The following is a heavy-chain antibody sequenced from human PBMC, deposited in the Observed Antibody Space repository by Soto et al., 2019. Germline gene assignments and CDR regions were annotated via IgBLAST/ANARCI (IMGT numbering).Heavy chain of an antibody. CDR2: IYYSGST. D-gene: IGHD2-2*01. Sequence: QVQLQESGPGLVKPSETLSLTCTVSGGSISSYYWSWIRQPPGKGLEWIGYIYYSGSTNYNPSLKSRVTIAVDTSKNQFSLKLSSVTAADTAVYYCARGRYCSSTSCYAVDYWGQGTLVTVSS. CDR3: ARGRYCSSTSCYAVDY. V-gene: IGHV4-59*01. CDR1: GGSISSYY. J-gene: IGHJ4*02.